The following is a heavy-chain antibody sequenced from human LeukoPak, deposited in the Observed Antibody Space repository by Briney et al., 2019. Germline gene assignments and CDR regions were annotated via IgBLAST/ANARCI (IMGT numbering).Heavy chain of an antibody. CDR1: GYSISSSNW. Sequence: SETLSLTCAVSGYSISSSNWWGWIRQPPGKGLEWIGYIYYSGSTYYNPSLKSRVTMSVDTSKNQFSLKLSSVTAADTAVYYCAAPGSGSYYHWGQGILVTVSS. V-gene: IGHV4-28*01. D-gene: IGHD3-10*01. CDR3: AAPGSGSYYH. CDR2: IYYSGST. J-gene: IGHJ4*02.